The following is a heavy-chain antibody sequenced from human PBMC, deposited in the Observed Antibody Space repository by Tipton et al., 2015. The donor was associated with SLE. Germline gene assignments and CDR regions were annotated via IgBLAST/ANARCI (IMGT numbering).Heavy chain of an antibody. J-gene: IGHJ6*03. Sequence: TLSLTCTVSGGSISSSSYYWGWIRQPPGKGLEWIGSIYYSGSTYYNPSLKSRVTISVDTSKNQFSLKLSSVTAADTAVYYCARGRVTYSLRYYMDVWGKGTTVTVSS. D-gene: IGHD1-26*01. CDR1: GGSISSSSYY. CDR3: ARGRVTYSLRYYMDV. V-gene: IGHV4-39*07. CDR2: IYYSGST.